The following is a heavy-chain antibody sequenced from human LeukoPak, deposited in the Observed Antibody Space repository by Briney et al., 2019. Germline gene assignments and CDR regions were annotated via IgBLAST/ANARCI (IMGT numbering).Heavy chain of an antibody. J-gene: IGHJ5*02. D-gene: IGHD2-2*01. V-gene: IGHV3-30*03. CDR3: AREGPSPVVPVTHWFDP. CDR1: GFTFSSYG. Sequence: PGRSLRLSCAASGFTFSSYGMHWVRQAPGKGLEWVAVISYDGSNKYYADSVKGRFTVSRDNSKNTLSLQMSSLRPEDTAVYYCAREGPSPVVPVTHWFDPWGQGTLVSVSS. CDR2: ISYDGSNK.